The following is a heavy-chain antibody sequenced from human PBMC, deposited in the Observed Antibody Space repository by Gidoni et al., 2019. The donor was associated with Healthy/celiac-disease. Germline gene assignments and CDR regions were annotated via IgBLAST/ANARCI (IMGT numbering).Heavy chain of an antibody. CDR2: INHSGST. CDR3: ARGLLRYFDWLSHNWFDP. Sequence: QVQLQQWGAGLLKPSETLSLTCAVYGGSFSGYYWSWIRQPPGKGLEWIGEINHSGSTNYNPSLKSRVTISVDTSKNQFSLKLSSVTAADTAVYYCARGLLRYFDWLSHNWFDPWGQGTLVTVSS. J-gene: IGHJ5*02. D-gene: IGHD3-9*01. V-gene: IGHV4-34*01. CDR1: GGSFSGYY.